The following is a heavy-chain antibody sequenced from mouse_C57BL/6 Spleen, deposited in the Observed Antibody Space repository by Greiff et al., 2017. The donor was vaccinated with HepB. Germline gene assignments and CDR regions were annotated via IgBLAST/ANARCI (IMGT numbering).Heavy chain of an antibody. CDR3: ARGVLRFYAMDY. D-gene: IGHD1-1*01. CDR1: GYAFSSSW. CDR2: IYPGDGDT. J-gene: IGHJ4*01. Sequence: VKLQESGPELVKPGASVKISCKASGYAFSSSWMNWVKQRPGKGLEWIGRIYPGDGDTNYNGKFKGKATLTADKSSSTAYMQLSSLTSEGSAVYFCARGVLRFYAMDYWGQGTSVTVSS. V-gene: IGHV1-82*01.